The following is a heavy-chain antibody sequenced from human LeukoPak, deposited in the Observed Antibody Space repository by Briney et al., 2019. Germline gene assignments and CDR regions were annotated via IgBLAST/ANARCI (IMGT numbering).Heavy chain of an antibody. J-gene: IGHJ4*02. CDR2: ITSRSTI. D-gene: IGHD4-23*01. CDR1: GFAFSTYG. CDR3: ARCPRWAHFDY. V-gene: IGHV3-48*04. Sequence: GGSLRLSCAASGFAFSTYGMNWVRQAPGKGLEWVSYITSRSTIYYADSVKGRFTVSRDNAKNSLYLQMNSLRAEDTAVYYCARCPRWAHFDYWGQGTLVTVSS.